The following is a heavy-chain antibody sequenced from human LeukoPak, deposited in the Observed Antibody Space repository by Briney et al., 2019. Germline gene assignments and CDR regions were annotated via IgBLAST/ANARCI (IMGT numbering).Heavy chain of an antibody. D-gene: IGHD2-21*01. CDR3: AKLTIEGNIVLAP. Sequence: GGSLRLSCAASGFTFSDYYMSWIRQAPGKGLEWVSYISSTSIYTNYADSVKGRFTISRDNAKKSLYLQMNSLRAEDTAVYYCAKLTIEGNIVLAPWGQGTLVTVSS. J-gene: IGHJ5*02. CDR2: ISSTSIYT. CDR1: GFTFSDYY. V-gene: IGHV3-11*03.